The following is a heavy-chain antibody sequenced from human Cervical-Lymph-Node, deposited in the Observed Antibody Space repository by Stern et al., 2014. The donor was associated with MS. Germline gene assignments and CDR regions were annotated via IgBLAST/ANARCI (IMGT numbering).Heavy chain of an antibody. CDR2: IDWDDGK. Sequence: ESGPALVKPTQTLTLTCTFSGFSLSSTAMRVTWLRQPPGKALEWLARIDWDDGKFYSPSLKTRLTISKDTSKNQVVLTMTNVDPVDTATYYCARSLHYYDSSGSPDKENDAFDIWGQGTMVTVSS. D-gene: IGHD3-22*01. CDR1: GFSLSSTAMR. V-gene: IGHV2-70*04. CDR3: ARSLHYYDSSGSPDKENDAFDI. J-gene: IGHJ3*02.